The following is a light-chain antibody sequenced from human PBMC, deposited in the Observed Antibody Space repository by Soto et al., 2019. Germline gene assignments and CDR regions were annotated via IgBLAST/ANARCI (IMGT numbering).Light chain of an antibody. CDR1: QSVSRSF. V-gene: IGKV3-20*01. Sequence: EIVLTQSPGTLSLSPGERATLSCRASQSVSRSFLAWYQQNPGQAPRLLIYGASSRATGIPDRFSGSGCETDVTLTISRLEPRDFAVYFCQQHDSSPRTFGQGTKVEIK. CDR3: QQHDSSPRT. J-gene: IGKJ1*01. CDR2: GAS.